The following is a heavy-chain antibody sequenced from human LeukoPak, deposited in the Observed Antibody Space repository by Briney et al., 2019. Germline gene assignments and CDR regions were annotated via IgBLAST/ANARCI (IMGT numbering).Heavy chain of an antibody. D-gene: IGHD6-19*01. V-gene: IGHV3-9*01. Sequence: GGSLRLSCAASGFTFNALAMYWVRQVPGKGLEWVSGISWRSASIGQADSVRGSFTISRDNAENSLYLQMNSLGAEDASLYSCAKSRVAVSGPGDFWGQGTLVTVST. CDR2: ISWRSASI. CDR3: AKSRVAVSGPGDF. CDR1: GFTFNALA. J-gene: IGHJ4*02.